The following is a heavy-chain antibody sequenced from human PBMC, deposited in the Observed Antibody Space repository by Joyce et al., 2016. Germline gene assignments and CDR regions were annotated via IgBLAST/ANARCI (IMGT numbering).Heavy chain of an antibody. CDR2: VSHDGSNK. D-gene: IGHD3-10*01. Sequence: QVQLVESGGGVVQPGRSLRLSCAASAFTFSSYPMHWVRQAPGKGVEWGTVVSHDGSNKIYADSVKGRFTISRDNSKNTLDLQMNSLRAEDTAVYFCARGQIWFVNGNIDYWGQGTLVTVSS. J-gene: IGHJ4*02. CDR1: AFTFSSYP. CDR3: ARGQIWFVNGNIDY. V-gene: IGHV3-30-3*01.